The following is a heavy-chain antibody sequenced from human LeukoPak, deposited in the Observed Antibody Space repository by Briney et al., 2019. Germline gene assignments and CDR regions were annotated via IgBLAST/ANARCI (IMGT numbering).Heavy chain of an antibody. J-gene: IGHJ4*02. CDR3: TTDFLEAAAAGTNY. D-gene: IGHD6-13*01. CDR2: IKSKTDGGTT. V-gene: IGHV3-15*01. CDR1: GFTFSNAW. Sequence: IPGGSLKLSCAASGFTFSNAWMSWVRQAPGKGLEWVGRIKSKTDGGTTDYAAPVKGRFTISRDDSKNTLYLQMNSLKTEDTAVYYCTTDFLEAAAAGTNYWGQGTLVTVSS.